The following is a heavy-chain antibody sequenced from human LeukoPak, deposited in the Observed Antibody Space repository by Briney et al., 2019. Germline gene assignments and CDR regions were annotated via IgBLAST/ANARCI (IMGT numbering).Heavy chain of an antibody. CDR3: VRDIRPGNYCSSSRCYSGLDS. D-gene: IGHD2-15*01. CDR2: IYPGDSDT. V-gene: IGHV5-51*01. CDR1: GFTFTSHW. Sequence: GESLKISCRASGFTFTSHWIGWVRQMPGKGLEWMGIIYPGDSDTRYSPSFQGQVTVSADKSSSTAYLQWSSLKASDTAMYYCVRDIRPGNYCSSSRCYSGLDSWGQGTLVTVSS. J-gene: IGHJ4*02.